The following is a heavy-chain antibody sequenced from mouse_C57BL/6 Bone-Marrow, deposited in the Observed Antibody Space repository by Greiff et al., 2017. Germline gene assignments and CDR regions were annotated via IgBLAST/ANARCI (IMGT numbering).Heavy chain of an antibody. V-gene: IGHV1-64*01. CDR1: GYTFTSYW. Sequence: QVQLKESGAELVKPGASVKLSCKASGYTFTSYWMHWVKQRPGQGLEWIGMIHPNSGSTNYNEKFKSKATLTVDQSSSTAYMQLSSLTSEDSAVYYCARPFHYYGSSHTGFDYWGQGTTLTVSS. CDR2: IHPNSGST. CDR3: ARPFHYYGSSHTGFDY. J-gene: IGHJ2*01. D-gene: IGHD1-1*01.